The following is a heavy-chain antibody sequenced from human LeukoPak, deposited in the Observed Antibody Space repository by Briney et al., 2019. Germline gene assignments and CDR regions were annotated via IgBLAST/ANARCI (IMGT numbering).Heavy chain of an antibody. J-gene: IGHJ3*02. CDR3: ASVTIFGVVIQGDAFDI. CDR1: GGTFSSYA. CDR2: IIPIFGTA. Sequence: SVKVSCKASGGTFSSYAISWVRQAPGQGLEWMGGIIPIFGTANYAQKFQGRVTITADESTSTAYIELSSLRSEDTAVYYCASVTIFGVVIQGDAFDIWGQGTMVTVSS. D-gene: IGHD3-3*01. V-gene: IGHV1-69*13.